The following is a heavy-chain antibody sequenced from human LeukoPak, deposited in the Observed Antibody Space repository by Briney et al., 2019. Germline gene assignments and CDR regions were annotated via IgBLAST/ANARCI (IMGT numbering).Heavy chain of an antibody. CDR1: GYTFTGYY. Sequence: KVSCKASGYTFTGYYMHWVRQAPGQGLEWMGRIIPIFGIANYAQKFQGRVTITADKSTSTAYMELSSLRSEDTAVYYCARDGGGWELLPPDYWGQGTLVTVSS. V-gene: IGHV1-69*04. J-gene: IGHJ4*02. D-gene: IGHD1-26*01. CDR2: IIPIFGIA. CDR3: ARDGGGWELLPPDY.